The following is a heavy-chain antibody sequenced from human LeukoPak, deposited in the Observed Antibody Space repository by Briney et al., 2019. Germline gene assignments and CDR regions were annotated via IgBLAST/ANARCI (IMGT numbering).Heavy chain of an antibody. CDR1: GGTFSSYA. CDR3: ARVDGNWFDP. Sequence: GASVTVSCKASGGTFSSYAISWVRQAPGQGLEWMGGIIPIFGTANYAQKLQGRVTMTTDTSTSTAYMELRSLRSDDTAVYYCARVDGNWFDPWGQGTLVTVSS. V-gene: IGHV1-69*05. J-gene: IGHJ5*02. CDR2: IIPIFGTA. D-gene: IGHD3-9*01.